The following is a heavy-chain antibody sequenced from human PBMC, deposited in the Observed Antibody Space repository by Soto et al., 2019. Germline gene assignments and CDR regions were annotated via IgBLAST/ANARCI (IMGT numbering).Heavy chain of an antibody. CDR2: ISGSGGST. CDR1: GFTFSSYA. J-gene: IGHJ4*02. D-gene: IGHD3-3*01. CDR3: AKARAQYYDFWSGYPVDY. V-gene: IGHV3-23*01. Sequence: GGSLRLSCAASGFTFSSYAMSWVRQAPGKGLEWVSAISGSGGSTYYADSVKGRFTISRDNSKSTLYLQMNSLRAEDTAVYYCAKARAQYYDFWSGYPVDYWGQGTQVTVSS.